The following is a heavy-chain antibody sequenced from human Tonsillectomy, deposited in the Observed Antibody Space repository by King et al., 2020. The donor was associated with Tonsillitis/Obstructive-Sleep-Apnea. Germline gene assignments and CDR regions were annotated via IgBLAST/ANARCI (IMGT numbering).Heavy chain of an antibody. CDR1: GFTFSNSW. CDR3: ARSNWFDP. J-gene: IGHJ5*02. Sequence: DVQLVESGGGLVQPGGSLRLSCAASGFTFSNSWINWVRQAPGKGLVLVSRINGDGSRTNYADSVKGRFTISRDNAKNTLYLQMNSLRVEDTAVYYCARSNWFDPWGQGTLVTVSS. V-gene: IGHV3-74*01. CDR2: INGDGSRT.